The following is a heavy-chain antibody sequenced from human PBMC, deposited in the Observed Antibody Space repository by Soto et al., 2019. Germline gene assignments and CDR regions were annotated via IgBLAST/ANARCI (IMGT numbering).Heavy chain of an antibody. V-gene: IGHV1-18*01. Sequence: ASVKVSCKASGYTFTSYGISWVRQAPVQWLEWMGWISAYNGNTNYAQKLQGRVTMTTDTSTSTAYMELRSLRSDDTAVYYCARGPYCSSTSCYLPGLDYWGQGTLVTVSS. CDR3: ARGPYCSSTSCYLPGLDY. CDR2: ISAYNGNT. J-gene: IGHJ4*02. D-gene: IGHD2-2*01. CDR1: GYTFTSYG.